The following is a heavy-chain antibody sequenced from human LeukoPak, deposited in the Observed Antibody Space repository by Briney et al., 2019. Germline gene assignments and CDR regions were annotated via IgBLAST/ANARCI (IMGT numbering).Heavy chain of an antibody. D-gene: IGHD2-2*01. CDR3: ARRMPGDAFDV. V-gene: IGHV3-20*04. CDR2: INWNGGST. Sequence: GGSLRLSCAASGFTFDDYGMNWVRQPPGKGLEWVCNINWNGGSTSYADSLRGRLTISRDNAKSSLYLQMNSLRAEDTAMYFCARRMPGDAFDVWGQGTMVTVSS. J-gene: IGHJ3*01. CDR1: GFTFDDYG.